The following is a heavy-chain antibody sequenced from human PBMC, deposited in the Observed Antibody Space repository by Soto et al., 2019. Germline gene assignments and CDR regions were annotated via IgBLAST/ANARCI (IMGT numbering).Heavy chain of an antibody. D-gene: IGHD1-1*01. J-gene: IGHJ6*02. Sequence: PGGSLRLSCAASGFTFSNFGMLWVRQAPGKGLAWVAVIWYDGSNKYYADSVKGRFTISRDNSKNTLYLQMNSLRAEDTAVYYCARGGTGTTDYYYGMDVWGQGTTVTVSS. V-gene: IGHV3-33*08. CDR2: IWYDGSNK. CDR1: GFTFSNFG. CDR3: ARGGTGTTDYYYGMDV.